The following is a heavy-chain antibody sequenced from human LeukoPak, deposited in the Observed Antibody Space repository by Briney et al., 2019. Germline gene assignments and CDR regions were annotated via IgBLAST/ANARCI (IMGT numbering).Heavy chain of an antibody. D-gene: IGHD3-10*01. V-gene: IGHV1-69*04. Sequence: SVKVSCKASGGTFSSYAISWVQQAPGQGLEWMGRVIPILGIANYAQNFQGRVTITADKSTSTAYMELSSLRSEDTAVYYCASPYYGSGSYWPPFDYWGQGTLVTVSS. CDR1: GGTFSSYA. CDR2: VIPILGIA. CDR3: ASPYYGSGSYWPPFDY. J-gene: IGHJ4*02.